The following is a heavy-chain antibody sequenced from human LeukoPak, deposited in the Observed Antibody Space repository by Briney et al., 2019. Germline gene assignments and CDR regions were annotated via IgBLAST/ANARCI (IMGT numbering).Heavy chain of an antibody. J-gene: IGHJ4*02. CDR1: GFIFSNYG. CDR3: ARVVAVAHRGWYYFDY. V-gene: IGHV3-33*01. Sequence: GRSLRLSCAASGFIFSNYGMHWVRQAPGKGLEWVAVIWYDGSNKYYADSVKGRFTISRDNSKNTLYLQMNSLRVEDTAVYYCARVVAVAHRGWYYFDYWGQGTLVTASS. CDR2: IWYDGSNK. D-gene: IGHD6-19*01.